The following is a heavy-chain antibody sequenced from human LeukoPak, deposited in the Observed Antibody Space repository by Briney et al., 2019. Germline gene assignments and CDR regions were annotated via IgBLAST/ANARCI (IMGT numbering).Heavy chain of an antibody. CDR1: GFTFSNAW. CDR3: TTNFTYYDFWSGDTLIDY. Sequence: GGSLRLSCPACGFTFSNAWMSWVRQAPGKGLEWVGRIKSKTDGGTTDYAAPVKGRFTISRDDSKNTLYLQINSLKTEDTAVYYCTTNFTYYDFWSGDTLIDYWGQGTLVTVSS. CDR2: IKSKTDGGTT. J-gene: IGHJ4*02. D-gene: IGHD3-3*01. V-gene: IGHV3-15*01.